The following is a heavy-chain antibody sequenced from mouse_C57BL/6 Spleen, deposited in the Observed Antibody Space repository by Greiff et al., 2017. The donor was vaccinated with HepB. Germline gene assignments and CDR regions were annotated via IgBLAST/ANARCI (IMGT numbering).Heavy chain of an antibody. CDR1: GYTFTSYW. J-gene: IGHJ2*01. V-gene: IGHV1-56*01. Sequence: VQLQQSGPELVRPGASVKISCKAPGYTFTSYWMQWVRQRPGQGLEGIGEIFPGSGSTYYNEKCKGKATLTVDTSSSTAYMQLSSLTSEDSAVYFCARDDGFAYWGHGTTLTVSS. D-gene: IGHD2-3*01. CDR3: ARDDGFAY. CDR2: IFPGSGST.